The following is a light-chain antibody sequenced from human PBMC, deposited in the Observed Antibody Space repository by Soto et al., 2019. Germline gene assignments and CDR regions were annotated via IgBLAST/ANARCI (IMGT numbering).Light chain of an antibody. J-gene: IGKJ1*01. CDR3: QQRSNWPRT. Sequence: EIVLTQSPATLSLSPGERATLSCRASQSVTIFLAWYQQKPGQAPRLLIQDASNRATGVPPRFSGSGSGTDFTLTISSLEPQDSAVYYCQQRSNWPRTFGQGTKLEIK. CDR2: DAS. CDR1: QSVTIF. V-gene: IGKV3-11*01.